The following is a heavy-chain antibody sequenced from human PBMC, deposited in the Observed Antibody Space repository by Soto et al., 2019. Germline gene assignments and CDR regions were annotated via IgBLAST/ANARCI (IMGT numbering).Heavy chain of an antibody. V-gene: IGHV3-30*02. D-gene: IGHD6-13*01. Sequence: GGSLRLSCAASGFTFSSYGMHWVRQAPGKGLEWVAVIWYDGSNKYYADSVKGRFTISRDNSKNTLYLQMNSLRAEDTAAYYCAKDSRLSSSWSYYYYYMDVWGKGTTVTVSS. CDR2: IWYDGSNK. CDR1: GFTFSSYG. J-gene: IGHJ6*03. CDR3: AKDSRLSSSWSYYYYYMDV.